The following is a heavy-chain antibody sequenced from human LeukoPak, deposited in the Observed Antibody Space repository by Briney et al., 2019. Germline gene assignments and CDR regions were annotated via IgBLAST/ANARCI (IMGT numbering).Heavy chain of an antibody. J-gene: IGHJ3*02. Sequence: GGSLRLSCAASGFTFEIYWMSWVRQAPGKGLEWVANIRKDGSEKIYVDSVKGRFTISRDNAKNSLYLQMNSLRADDTALYYCARHWEGVESDAFDIWGQGTMVTVSS. V-gene: IGHV3-7*04. CDR1: GFTFEIYW. D-gene: IGHD1-26*01. CDR2: IRKDGSEK. CDR3: ARHWEGVESDAFDI.